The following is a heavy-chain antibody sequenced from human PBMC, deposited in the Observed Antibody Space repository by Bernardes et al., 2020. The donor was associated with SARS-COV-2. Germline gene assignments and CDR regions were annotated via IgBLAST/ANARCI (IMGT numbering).Heavy chain of an antibody. V-gene: IGHV3-49*03. D-gene: IGHD3-10*01. CDR1: GFAFGDYA. Sequence: GGSLRLSCSGSGFAFGDYAMTWFRQPPGKGLEWVGFIRAKAYGGTTEYAASVKGRFTISRDDSKSIAYLEMNSLKSEDTGLYYCFRGDSMVVVQLRPAFDLWGQGTTVAVSS. J-gene: IGHJ3*01. CDR3: FRGDSMVVVQLRPAFDL. CDR2: IRAKAYGGTT.